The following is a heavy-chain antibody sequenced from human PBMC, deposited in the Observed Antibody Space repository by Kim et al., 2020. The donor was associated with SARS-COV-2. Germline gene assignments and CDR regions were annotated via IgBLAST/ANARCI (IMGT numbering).Heavy chain of an antibody. CDR1: GGSISSSSYY. CDR2: IYYSGST. Sequence: SETLSLTCTVSGGSISSSSYYWGWIRQPPGKGLEWIGSIYYSGSTYYNPSLKSRVTISVDTSKNQFSLKLSSVTAADTAVYYCARPSSGYSGSYLRGGVSWFDPWGQGTLVTVSS. V-gene: IGHV4-39*01. D-gene: IGHD1-26*01. CDR3: ARPSSGYSGSYLRGGVSWFDP. J-gene: IGHJ5*02.